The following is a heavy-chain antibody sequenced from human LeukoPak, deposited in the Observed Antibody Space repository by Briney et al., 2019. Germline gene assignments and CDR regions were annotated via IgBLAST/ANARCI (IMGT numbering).Heavy chain of an antibody. V-gene: IGHV4-59*11. CDR2: IYYSGST. D-gene: IGHD3-9*01. Sequence: SETLSLTCTVSGGSISSHYWSWIRQPPGKGLEWIGYIYYSGSTNYNPSLKSRVTISVDTSKNQFSLKLSSVTAADTAVYYCARVPLDILADYYYFYQGVWGKGATVTGSS. CDR3: ARVPLDILADYYYFYQGV. J-gene: IGHJ6*03. CDR1: GGSISSHY.